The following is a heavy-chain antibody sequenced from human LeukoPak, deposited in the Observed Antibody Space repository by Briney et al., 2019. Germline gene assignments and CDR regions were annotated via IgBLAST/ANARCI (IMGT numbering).Heavy chain of an antibody. CDR3: AKDSSGYYRPFDY. CDR2: ISGSGSNT. CDR1: GFTFSGYA. D-gene: IGHD3-22*01. V-gene: IGHV3-23*01. J-gene: IGHJ4*02. Sequence: GGSLRLSCAASGFTFSGYAMSWVRQAPGKGLEWVPAISGSGSNTYYADSVKGRFTISRDNSKNTLYLQMNSLRAEDTAVYYCAKDSSGYYRPFDYWGQGTLVTVSS.